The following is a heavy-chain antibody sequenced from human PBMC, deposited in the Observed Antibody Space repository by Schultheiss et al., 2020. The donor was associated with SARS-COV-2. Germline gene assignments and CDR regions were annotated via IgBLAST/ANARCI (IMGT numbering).Heavy chain of an antibody. CDR1: GFIFSTYS. J-gene: IGHJ4*02. D-gene: IGHD6-13*01. CDR2: ISGSGGST. CDR3: VKDLAAAGTGDDY. Sequence: GGSLRLSCAASGFIFSTYSMNWVRQAPGKGLEWVSAISGSGGSTYYADSVKGRFTISRDNAKNTLYLQMNSLRAEDTAVYYCVKDLAAAGTGDDYWGQGTLVTVSS. V-gene: IGHV3-23*01.